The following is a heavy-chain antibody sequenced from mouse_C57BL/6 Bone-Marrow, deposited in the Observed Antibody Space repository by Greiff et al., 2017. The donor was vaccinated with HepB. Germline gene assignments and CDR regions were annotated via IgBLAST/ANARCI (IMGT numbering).Heavy chain of an antibody. J-gene: IGHJ3*01. D-gene: IGHD2-3*01. Sequence: QVQLKQPGAELVKPGASVKLSCKASGYTFTSYWMHWVEQRPGQGLEWIGMIHPNSGSTNYNEKFKSKATLTVDKSSSTAYMQLSSLTSEDSAVYYCARGPDYDGYYKDWFAYWGQGTLVTVSA. V-gene: IGHV1-64*01. CDR3: ARGPDYDGYYKDWFAY. CDR2: IHPNSGST. CDR1: GYTFTSYW.